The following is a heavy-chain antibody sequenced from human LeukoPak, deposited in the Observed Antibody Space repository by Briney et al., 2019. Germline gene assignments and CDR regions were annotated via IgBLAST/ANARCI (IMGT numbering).Heavy chain of an antibody. CDR1: GFTFSSYG. CDR3: AKPDSGSYLD. D-gene: IGHD1-26*01. V-gene: IGHV3-33*06. Sequence: GGSLRLSCVASGFTFSSYGMHWVRQAPGKGLEWVAVIWYDGSNKYYADSVKGRFTISRDNSKNTLYLQMNSLRAEDTAVYYCAKPDSGSYLDWGQGTLVTVSS. CDR2: IWYDGSNK. J-gene: IGHJ4*02.